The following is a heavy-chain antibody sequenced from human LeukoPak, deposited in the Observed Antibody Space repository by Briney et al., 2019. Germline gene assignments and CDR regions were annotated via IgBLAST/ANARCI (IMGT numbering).Heavy chain of an antibody. V-gene: IGHV1-69*13. CDR2: IIPIFGTA. CDR1: GGTFSSYA. J-gene: IGHJ5*02. D-gene: IGHD3-10*01. CDR3: ARGSSQYYYGSGSYNWFDP. Sequence: SVKVSCKASGGTFSSYAISWVRQAPGQGLEWMGGIIPIFGTANYAQKFQGRVTITADESTSTAYMELSSLRSEDTAVYYCARGSSQYYYGSGSYNWFDPWGQGTLVTVSS.